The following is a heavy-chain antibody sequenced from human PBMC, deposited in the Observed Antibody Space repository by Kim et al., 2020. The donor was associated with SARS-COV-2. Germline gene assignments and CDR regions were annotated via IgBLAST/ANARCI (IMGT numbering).Heavy chain of an antibody. CDR2: GSEK. CDR3: AAYRSLGY. J-gene: IGHJ4*02. D-gene: IGHD2-2*02. V-gene: IGHV3-7*03. Sequence: GSEKYYVDSLKGRSTISRDNANNLLYLQMNSLRAEDTAVYYCAAYRSLGYWGQGTLVTVSS.